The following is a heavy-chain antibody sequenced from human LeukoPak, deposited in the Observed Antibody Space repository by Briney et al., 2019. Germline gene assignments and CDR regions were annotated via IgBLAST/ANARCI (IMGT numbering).Heavy chain of an antibody. CDR2: IYFSGST. CDR3: ARSYDTNFDY. D-gene: IGHD3-3*01. J-gene: IGHJ4*02. V-gene: IGHV4-59*01. Sequence: SETLSLTCTVSGGSIRSYYWSWIRQPPGKGLEWIGYIYFSGSTSYNPSLKSRVTISVDRSKNQFSLKLSSVAAADTAVYYCARSYDTNFDYWGQGTLVAVSS. CDR1: GGSIRSYY.